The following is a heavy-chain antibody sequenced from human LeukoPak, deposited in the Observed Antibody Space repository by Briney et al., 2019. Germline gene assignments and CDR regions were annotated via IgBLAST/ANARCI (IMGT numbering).Heavy chain of an antibody. V-gene: IGHV4-39*01. D-gene: IGHD3-10*01. J-gene: IGHJ6*03. CDR3: ARQLYVSGSYYAPMDV. CDR2: VHHSGST. Sequence: SETLSLTCSVSRGSISSSSYFWGWIRQPPGKGLEWIASVHHSGSTYYNPSLKSRLTISVDTSKNQFSLKMSSVTAADTAVYFCARQLYVSGSYYAPMDVWGKGTTVTISS. CDR1: RGSISSSSYF.